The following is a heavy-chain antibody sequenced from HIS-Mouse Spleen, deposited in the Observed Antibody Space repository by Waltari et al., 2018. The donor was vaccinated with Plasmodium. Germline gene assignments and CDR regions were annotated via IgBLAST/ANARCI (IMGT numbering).Heavy chain of an antibody. Sequence: QVQLVQSGAEVKKPGASVKVSCKASGYTFTGYYMHWVRQAPGQVLEWMGWIKPKSSGTNYAQKVQGRVTMTRDTSISTAYMELSRLRSDDTAVYYCAVGRWLQPRDYWGQGTLVTVSS. CDR3: AVGRWLQPRDY. J-gene: IGHJ4*02. CDR2: IKPKSSGT. D-gene: IGHD5-12*01. CDR1: GYTFTGYY. V-gene: IGHV1-2*02.